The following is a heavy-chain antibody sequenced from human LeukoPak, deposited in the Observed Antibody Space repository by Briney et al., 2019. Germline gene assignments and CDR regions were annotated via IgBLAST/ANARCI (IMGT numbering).Heavy chain of an antibody. CDR3: ASAGSPYSSSWYEDY. V-gene: IGHV4-31*03. D-gene: IGHD6-13*01. CDR1: GGSISSGGYY. J-gene: IGHJ4*02. CDR2: IYYSGST. Sequence: SETLSLTCTVSGGSISSGGYYWSWIRQHPGKGLEWIGYIYYSGSTYYNPSLKSRVTTSVDTSKNQFSLKLSSVTAADTAVYYCASAGSPYSSSWYEDYWGQGTLVTVSS.